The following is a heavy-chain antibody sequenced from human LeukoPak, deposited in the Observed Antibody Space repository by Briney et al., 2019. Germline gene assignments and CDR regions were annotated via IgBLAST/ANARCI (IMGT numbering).Heavy chain of an antibody. CDR2: INPNSGGT. V-gene: IGHV1-2*02. CDR1: GGTFSSYA. D-gene: IGHD5-24*01. J-gene: IGHJ4*02. Sequence: ASVKVSCKASGGTFSSYAISWVRQAPGQGLEWMGWINPNSGGTNYAQKFQGRVTMTRDTSISTAYMELSRLRSDDTAVYYCARGSRDGYTGLDYWGQGTLVTVSS. CDR3: ARGSRDGYTGLDY.